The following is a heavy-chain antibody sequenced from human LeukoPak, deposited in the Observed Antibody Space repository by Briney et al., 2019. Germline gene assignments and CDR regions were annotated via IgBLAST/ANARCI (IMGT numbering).Heavy chain of an antibody. CDR2: ISSSSSYI. J-gene: IGHJ4*02. Sequence: PGGSLRLSCAASGFTFSSYSMNWVRPAPGKGLEWVSSISSSSSYIYYAGSVKGRVTTSRDNAKNSLYLQRNSLRAEDTAVYYCARGAAVVAATTLDYWGQGTLVTVSS. V-gene: IGHV3-21*01. CDR3: ARGAAVVAATTLDY. CDR1: GFTFSSYS. D-gene: IGHD2-15*01.